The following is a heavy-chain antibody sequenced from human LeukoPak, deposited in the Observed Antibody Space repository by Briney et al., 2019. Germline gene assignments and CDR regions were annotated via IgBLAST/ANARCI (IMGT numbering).Heavy chain of an antibody. CDR1: GFTFSGSA. Sequence: GGSLKLSCAASGFTFSGSAMHWVRQASGKGLEWVGRIRSKANSYATAYAASVKGRFTISRDDSKNTAYLQMNSLETEDTAVYYCTRLVAVAGISWGQGTLVTVSS. D-gene: IGHD6-19*01. CDR3: TRLVAVAGIS. J-gene: IGHJ4*02. V-gene: IGHV3-73*01. CDR2: IRSKANSYAT.